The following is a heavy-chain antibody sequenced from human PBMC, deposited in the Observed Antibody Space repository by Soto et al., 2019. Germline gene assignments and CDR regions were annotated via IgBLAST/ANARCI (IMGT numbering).Heavy chain of an antibody. CDR3: ADGGAWSFSFEY. D-gene: IGHD2-21*01. J-gene: IGHJ4*02. Sequence: EVQLVESGGGLVQSGGSLRLSCAASGFTFSSYAMSWVRQAPGKGLEWVSGISASGSNTYYADSVKGRFTISRDNSTNTLYLQMRNLRVEDKAVCDCADGGAWSFSFEYWGQGTLVTVFS. CDR1: GFTFSSYA. V-gene: IGHV3-23*04. CDR2: ISASGSNT.